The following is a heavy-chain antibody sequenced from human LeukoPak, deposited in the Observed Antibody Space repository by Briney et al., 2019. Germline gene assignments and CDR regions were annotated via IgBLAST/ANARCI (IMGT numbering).Heavy chain of an antibody. CDR3: ARDIAVTAIPNWFDP. J-gene: IGHJ5*02. CDR1: GYTLTELS. CDR2: FDPEDGET. Sequence: ASVKVSCKVSGYTLTELSMHWVRQAPGKGLEWMGGFDPEDGETIYAQKFQGRVTMTEDTSTDTAYMELRSLRSDDTAVYYCARDIAVTAIPNWFDPWGQGTLVTVSS. V-gene: IGHV1-24*01. D-gene: IGHD2-21*02.